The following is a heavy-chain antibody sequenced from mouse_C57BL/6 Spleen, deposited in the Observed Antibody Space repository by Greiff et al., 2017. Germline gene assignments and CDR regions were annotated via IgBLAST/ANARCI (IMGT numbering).Heavy chain of an antibody. Sequence: VQLQQSGAELVKPGASVKISCKASGYAFSSYWMNWVKQRPGKGLEWIGQIYPGDGDTNYNGKFKGKATLTADKSSSTAYMQLSSLTSEDSAVYFCASSPFYGYYLGCWGQGTTLTVSS. D-gene: IGHD2-2*01. CDR3: ASSPFYGYYLGC. CDR1: GYAFSSYW. J-gene: IGHJ2*01. V-gene: IGHV1-80*01. CDR2: IYPGDGDT.